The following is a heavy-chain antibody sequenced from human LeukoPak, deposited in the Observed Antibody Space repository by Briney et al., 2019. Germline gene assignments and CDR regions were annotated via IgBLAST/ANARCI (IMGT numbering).Heavy chain of an antibody. CDR1: GYTFTSYG. CDR3: ARVLNYYGSGSYGPYYFDY. CDR2: ISAYNGNT. D-gene: IGHD3-10*01. J-gene: IGHJ4*02. V-gene: IGHV1-18*01. Sequence: ASVKVSCKASGYTFTSYGISWVRQAPGQGLEWMGWISAYNGNTNYAQKLQGRVTMTTDTSTSKAYMELRSLRSDDTAVYYCARVLNYYGSGSYGPYYFDYWGQGTLVTVSS.